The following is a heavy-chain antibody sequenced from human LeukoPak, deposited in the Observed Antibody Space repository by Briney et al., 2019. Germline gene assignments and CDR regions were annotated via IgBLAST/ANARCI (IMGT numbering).Heavy chain of an antibody. CDR1: NGSLSGFY. J-gene: IGHJ4*02. V-gene: IGHV4-34*01. D-gene: IGHD3-10*01. CDR2: INPSGST. CDR3: VRGSWYYGSGTN. Sequence: SETLSLTCAAYNGSLSGFYWTWIRQPPGKGLEWIGEINPSGSTNYNPSLKSRVTISADTSKNQFSLKLTSVTAADTAVYYSVRGSWYYGSGTNWGQGTLVTVSS.